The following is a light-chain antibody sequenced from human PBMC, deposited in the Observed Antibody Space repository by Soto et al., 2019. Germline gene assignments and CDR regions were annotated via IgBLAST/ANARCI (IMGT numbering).Light chain of an antibody. V-gene: IGLV1-51*02. CDR2: ENN. CDR3: GTWDNSLSAFA. J-gene: IGLJ1*01. CDR1: SSNIGNSF. Sequence: SVLPQPPSVSAAPGQKVTISCSGSSSNIGNSFVSWYQQLPGTAPKLLLYENNKRPSGIPDRFSGFKSGTSATLGITGLQTGDEADYYCGTWDNSLSAFALGTGTKVTVL.